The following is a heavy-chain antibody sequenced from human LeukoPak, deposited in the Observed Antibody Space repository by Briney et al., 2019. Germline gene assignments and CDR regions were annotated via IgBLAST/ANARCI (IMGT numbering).Heavy chain of an antibody. CDR2: ISGSGGST. D-gene: IGHD2-2*01. CDR1: GFTFSSYA. V-gene: IGHV3-23*01. CDR3: GKDLMGDSWVVVAAAMYY. Sequence: GGSLRLSCAASGFTFSSYAMSWVRQAPGKGLEWVSAISGSGGSTYYADSVKGRFTISRDNSKNTLYLQMNSLRAEDTAVYYCGKDLMGDSWVVVAAAMYYCGQGTLVTVSS. J-gene: IGHJ4*02.